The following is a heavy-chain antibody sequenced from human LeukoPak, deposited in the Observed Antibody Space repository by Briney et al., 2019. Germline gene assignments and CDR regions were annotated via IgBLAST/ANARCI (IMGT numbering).Heavy chain of an antibody. CDR2: IYYSGST. D-gene: IGHD6-19*01. Sequence: SETLSLTCTVSGGSISSGDYYWSWIRQPPGKGLEWIGCIYYSGSTYYNPSLKSRVTISVDTSKNQFSLKLSSVTAADTAVYYCARHLGYSSGWYYSYLNWFDPWGQGTLVTVSS. J-gene: IGHJ5*02. CDR1: GGSISSGDYY. V-gene: IGHV4-30-4*01. CDR3: ARHLGYSSGWYYSYLNWFDP.